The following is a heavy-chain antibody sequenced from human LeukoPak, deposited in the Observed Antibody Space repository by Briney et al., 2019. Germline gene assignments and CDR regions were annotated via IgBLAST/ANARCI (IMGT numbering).Heavy chain of an antibody. V-gene: IGHV3-30*02. J-gene: IGHJ4*02. CDR2: IRYDGSNK. D-gene: IGHD3-10*01. CDR3: AKAGVDGWFGELSQYFDY. Sequence: GSLRLSCAASGFTFSSYGMHWVRQAPGKGLEWVAFIRYDGSNKYYTDSVKGRFTISRDNSKNTLYLQMNSLRAEDTAVYYCAKAGVDGWFGELSQYFDYWGQGTLVTVSS. CDR1: GFTFSSYG.